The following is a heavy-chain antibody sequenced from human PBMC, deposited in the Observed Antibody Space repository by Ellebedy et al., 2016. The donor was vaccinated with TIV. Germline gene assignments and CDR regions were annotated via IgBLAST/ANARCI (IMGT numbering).Heavy chain of an antibody. CDR1: GFSVDTYH. Sequence: GESLKISXVASGFSVDTYHMSWVRQVPGKGLEWVAHMNPDGSEKNYVDSVKGRFTISRDNSKDSLYLQMNSLRGEDTAVYYCARDLHWGRHDFWGRGTLVTVSS. J-gene: IGHJ4*02. CDR3: ARDLHWGRHDF. D-gene: IGHD7-27*01. CDR2: MNPDGSEK. V-gene: IGHV3-7*03.